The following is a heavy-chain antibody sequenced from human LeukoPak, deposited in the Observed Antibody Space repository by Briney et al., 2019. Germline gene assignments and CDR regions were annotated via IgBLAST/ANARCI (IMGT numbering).Heavy chain of an antibody. D-gene: IGHD6-13*01. CDR2: IRYDGSNK. V-gene: IGHV3-30*02. CDR3: AKNIAAGDSSGYYYYYMDV. CDR1: GFTFSSYS. Sequence: PGGSLRLSCAASGFTFSSYSMNWVRQTPGKGLEWVAFIRYDGSNKYYADSVKGRFTISRDNSKNTLYLQMNSLRAEDTAVYYCAKNIAAGDSSGYYYYYMDVWGKGTTVTVSS. J-gene: IGHJ6*03.